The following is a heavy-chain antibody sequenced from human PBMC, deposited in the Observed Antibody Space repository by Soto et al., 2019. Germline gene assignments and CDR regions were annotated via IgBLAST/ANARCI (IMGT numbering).Heavy chain of an antibody. CDR1: GFTFNDYY. V-gene: IGHV3-11*06. CDR3: ARVLLTAMISFDY. J-gene: IGHJ4*02. CDR2: ISGSGGYT. D-gene: IGHD5-18*01. Sequence: GESLKISCAASGFTFNDYYMSWIRQAPGKGLEWVSYISGSGGYTKYADSVKGRFTISRDNAKNSLYLQMNSLRAEDTSVYYCARVLLTAMISFDYWGQGTLVTVSS.